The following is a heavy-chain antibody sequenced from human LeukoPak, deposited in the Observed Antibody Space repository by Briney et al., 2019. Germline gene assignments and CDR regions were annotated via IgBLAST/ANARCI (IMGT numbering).Heavy chain of an antibody. D-gene: IGHD6-13*01. CDR1: GFTFSDYY. CDR2: ISSSGSTI. V-gene: IGHV3-11*01. CDR3: ARDCSDSGTWYAGSH. Sequence: GGSLRLSCAASGFTFSDYYMSWIRQAPGKGLEWVSYISSSGSTIYYADSVKGRFTISRDNAKNSLYLQMNSLRAEDTAVYYCARDCSDSGTWYAGSHWGQGTLVTVSS. J-gene: IGHJ4*02.